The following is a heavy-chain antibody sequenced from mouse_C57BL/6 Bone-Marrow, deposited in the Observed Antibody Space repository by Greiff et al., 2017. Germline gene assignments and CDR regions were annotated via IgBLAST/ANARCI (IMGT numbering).Heavy chain of an antibody. CDR1: GFNIKNTY. CDR3: AREEFCVLYAMDY. J-gene: IGHJ4*01. V-gene: IGHV14-3*01. Sequence: VHVKQSVAELVRPGASVKLSCTASGFNIKNTYMHWVKQRPEQGLEWIGRIDPANGNTKYAPKFQGKATITADTSSNTAYLQLSSLTSEDTAIYYCAREEFCVLYAMDYWGQGTSVTVSS. CDR2: IDPANGNT.